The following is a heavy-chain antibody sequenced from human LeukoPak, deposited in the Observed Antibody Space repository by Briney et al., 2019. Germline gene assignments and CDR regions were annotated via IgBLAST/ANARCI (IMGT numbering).Heavy chain of an antibody. J-gene: IGHJ4*02. CDR1: GFIVNSKY. CDR2: MYSGGTA. Sequence: GGSLRLSCEVSGFIVNSKYMSWIRQAPGKELEWVSVMYSGGTAFYADSVRGRFPISRDNSKNTLYLQMNRLKVEDTAVYYCARSIPGPHCGGGGCPPTLTPFDLWGQGTLVTVSS. V-gene: IGHV3-53*01. CDR3: ARSIPGPHCGGGGCPPTLTPFDL. D-gene: IGHD2-15*01.